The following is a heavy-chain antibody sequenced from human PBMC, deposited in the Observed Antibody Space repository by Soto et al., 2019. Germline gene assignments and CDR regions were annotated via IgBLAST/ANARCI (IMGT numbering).Heavy chain of an antibody. CDR1: GYTFTSHD. CDR2: MNTNLNAT. Sequence: QVLLVQSGAEVKKPGASVKVSCKASGYTFTSHDINWVRQAPGQGLQSMGWMNTNLNATGAPQAFQGRVTLTWNSSISTAYLQLTSLKPDDLAANYCSREVLDGSSLWSGPWGQRTLVTVSS. V-gene: IGHV1-8*01. J-gene: IGHJ5*02. D-gene: IGHD1-1*01. CDR3: SREVLDGSSLWSGP.